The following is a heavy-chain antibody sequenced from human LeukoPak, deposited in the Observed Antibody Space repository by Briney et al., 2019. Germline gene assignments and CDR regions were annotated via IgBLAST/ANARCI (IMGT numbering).Heavy chain of an antibody. V-gene: IGHV3-74*01. CDR1: GFTFSNFW. CDR2: ISIDGSTT. J-gene: IGHJ4*02. Sequence: PGGSLRLSCVASGFTFSNFWIHWVRQAPGKGLVWVSRISIDGSTTNYAGSVKGRFTISRDNAKNTVSLQMDGLRVEDTAVYYCARVRTTYYYDTTGYSFDHWGQGTLVTVSS. D-gene: IGHD3-22*01. CDR3: ARVRTTYYYDTTGYSFDH.